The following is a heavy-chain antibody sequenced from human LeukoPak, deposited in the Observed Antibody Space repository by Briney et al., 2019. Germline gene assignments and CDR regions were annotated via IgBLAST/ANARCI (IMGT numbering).Heavy chain of an antibody. CDR2: ISYSGST. Sequence: SETLSLTCSVSGDXISSYYCNWIRQPPGKGLEWIGFISYSGSTNFNPSLESRVTISVDTSKNQFSPKLSSVTAADTAVYYCARDITGYDTFDIWGHGTMVTVSS. J-gene: IGHJ3*02. D-gene: IGHD3-10*01. CDR1: GDXISSYY. V-gene: IGHV4-59*01. CDR3: ARDITGYDTFDI.